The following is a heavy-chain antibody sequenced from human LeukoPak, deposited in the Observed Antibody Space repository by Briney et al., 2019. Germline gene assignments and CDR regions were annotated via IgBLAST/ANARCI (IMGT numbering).Heavy chain of an antibody. V-gene: IGHV3-48*01. CDR1: GFTFSSYG. CDR2: ISSSSSTI. Sequence: PGGSLRLSCAASGFTFSSYGMSWVRQAPGKGLEWVSYISSSSSTIYYADSVKGRFTISRDNAKNSLYLQMNSLRAEDTAVYYCARSGSYGLHDAFDIWGQGTMVTVSS. CDR3: ARSGSYGLHDAFDI. D-gene: IGHD1-26*01. J-gene: IGHJ3*02.